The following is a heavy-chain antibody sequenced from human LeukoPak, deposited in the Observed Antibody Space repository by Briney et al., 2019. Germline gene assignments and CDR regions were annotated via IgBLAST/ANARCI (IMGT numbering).Heavy chain of an antibody. J-gene: IGHJ6*03. CDR2: MNPNRGNT. CDR1: GYTFTSYD. D-gene: IGHD3-10*01. V-gene: IGHV1-8*01. Sequence: ASVKVSCKASGYTFTSYDINWVRQATGQGLEWMGWMNPNRGNTGYAQKFQGRVTMTRNTSISTAYMELSSLRSEDTAVYYCARNPRSSYGSGSHDYYYYMDVWGKGTTVTISS. CDR3: ARNPRSSYGSGSHDYYYYMDV.